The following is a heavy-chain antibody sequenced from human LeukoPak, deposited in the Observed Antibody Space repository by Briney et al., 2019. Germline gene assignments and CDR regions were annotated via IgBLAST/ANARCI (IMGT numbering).Heavy chain of an antibody. CDR1: ESTFSSFP. D-gene: IGHD5/OR15-5a*01. CDR3: AKIGVSGQWNFDL. V-gene: IGHV3-21*01. J-gene: IGHJ2*01. CDR2: ISSSGSLI. Sequence: GGSLSLSCTASESTFSSFPMSWVRQAPGRGLEWISPISSSGSLIYYADSLKGRFTVSRDNAKNSLYVQMNSLRAEDTALYYCAKIGVSGQWNFDLWGRGTLVTVSS.